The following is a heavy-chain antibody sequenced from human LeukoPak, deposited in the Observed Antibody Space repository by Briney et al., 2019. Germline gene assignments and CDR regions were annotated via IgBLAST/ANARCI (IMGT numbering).Heavy chain of an antibody. CDR1: GGSISSGGYY. Sequence: SQTLSLTCTVSGGSISSGGYYWSWIRQHPGKGLEWIGYLYYSGSTYYNPSLKSRVTISVDTSKNQFSLKLSSVTAADTAVYYCARSTVITPPYFDYWGQGTLVTVSS. V-gene: IGHV4-31*03. CDR3: ARSTVITPPYFDY. J-gene: IGHJ4*02. D-gene: IGHD4-11*01. CDR2: LYYSGST.